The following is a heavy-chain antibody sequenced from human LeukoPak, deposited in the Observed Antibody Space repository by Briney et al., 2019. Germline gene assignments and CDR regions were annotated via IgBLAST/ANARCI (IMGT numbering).Heavy chain of an antibody. CDR1: GYAFTSYG. CDR2: ISAYNGNT. D-gene: IGHD3-10*01. CDR3: ARDLRSMVRGVITLDP. Sequence: ASVKVSCKASGYAFTSYGISWVRQAPGQGLEWMGWISAYNGNTNYAQKLQGRVTMTTDTSTSTAYMELRSLRSDDTAVYYCARDLRSMVRGVITLDPWGQGTLVTASS. J-gene: IGHJ5*02. V-gene: IGHV1-18*01.